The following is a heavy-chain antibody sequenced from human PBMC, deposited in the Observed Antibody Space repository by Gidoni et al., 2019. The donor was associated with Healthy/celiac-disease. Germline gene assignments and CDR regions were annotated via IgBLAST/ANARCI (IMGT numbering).Heavy chain of an antibody. CDR3: AHLPTGPSGAWFDP. D-gene: IGHD3-3*01. Sequence: QITLKESGPTLVKPPQPLTPTCPFSGFSLSTSGVGVGWLRQPPGKALEWLALIYCDDDNRDSPSLKSMLTITKDSSKNQVVLTMTNMDPVDTATYCCAHLPTGPSGAWFDPWGQGTLVTVSS. CDR1: GFSLSTSGVG. CDR2: IYCDDDN. J-gene: IGHJ5*02. V-gene: IGHV2-5*02.